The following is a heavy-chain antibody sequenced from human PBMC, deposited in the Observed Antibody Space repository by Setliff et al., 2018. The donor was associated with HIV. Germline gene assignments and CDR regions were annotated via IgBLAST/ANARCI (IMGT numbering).Heavy chain of an antibody. CDR1: GGSIISSNW. D-gene: IGHD4-4*01. V-gene: IGHV4-4*02. CDR3: AREPDYSNYYWFDP. Sequence: LSLTCAVSGGSIISSNWWSWVRQPPGKGLEWIGEIFHSGSTNYNPSLKSRLTISLDTSKNKFSLKLSSVTAADTAVYYCAREPDYSNYYWFDPWGQGTLVTVSS. J-gene: IGHJ5*02. CDR2: IFHSGST.